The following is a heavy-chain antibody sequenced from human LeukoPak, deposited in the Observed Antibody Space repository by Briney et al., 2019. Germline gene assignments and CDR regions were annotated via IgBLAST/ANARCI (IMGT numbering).Heavy chain of an antibody. Sequence: GASVKVSCKASGYRFTSYSIHWVRQAPGQRLEWMGSVDAGSDNRKYSQKFQGRVTITSDTSTSTAYMELRSLRSDDTAVYYCARLPSNRNYYFDYWGQGTLVTVSS. J-gene: IGHJ4*02. D-gene: IGHD1-14*01. CDR3: ARLPSNRNYYFDY. CDR1: GYRFTSYS. V-gene: IGHV1-3*01. CDR2: VDAGSDNR.